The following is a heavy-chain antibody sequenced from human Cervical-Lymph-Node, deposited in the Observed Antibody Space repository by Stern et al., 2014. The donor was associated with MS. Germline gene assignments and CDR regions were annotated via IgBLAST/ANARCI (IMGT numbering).Heavy chain of an antibody. CDR3: ARDLADYRYYFDS. V-gene: IGHV1-2*02. J-gene: IGHJ4*02. Sequence: QMHLVQSGTDVKKPGASAKVSCEASGYTFTDYYIHWVRQAPGQGLEWMGWINPATGATTYAQNFQGRVTMTRDTSITTAYMILSRLSSDDTAVYYCARDLADYRYYFDSWGPGTLVTVSS. CDR1: GYTFTDYY. CDR2: INPATGAT. D-gene: IGHD4-11*01.